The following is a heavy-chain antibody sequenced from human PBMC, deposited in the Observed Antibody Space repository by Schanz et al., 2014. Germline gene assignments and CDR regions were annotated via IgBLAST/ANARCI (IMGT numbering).Heavy chain of an antibody. Sequence: EVQLVESGGGLVQPGGSLRLSCAASGFTLSNYAMNWVRQAPGKGLEWISYIGSSSSRIDHADSVKGRFTISRDNAKNSLFLQMNSLRPEDTAVYYCAKDGPGGSGSYSADGGMDVWGQGTTVTVSS. CDR1: GFTLSNYA. CDR2: IGSSSSRI. V-gene: IGHV3-48*04. J-gene: IGHJ6*02. CDR3: AKDGPGGSGSYSADGGMDV. D-gene: IGHD3-10*01.